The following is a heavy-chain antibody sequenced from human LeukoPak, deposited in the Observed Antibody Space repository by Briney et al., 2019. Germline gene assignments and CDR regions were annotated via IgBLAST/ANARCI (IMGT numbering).Heavy chain of an antibody. CDR2: ISGSGDST. J-gene: IGHJ4*02. CDR1: GFTFSSYA. V-gene: IGHV3-23*01. D-gene: IGHD3-10*01. CDR3: AKDVSGGSYFDY. Sequence: GGSLRLSCAASGFTFSSYAMNWVRQAPGKGLEWVSVISGSGDSTYYADSVKGRFTISRDNSKNTLYLHMNSLRVEDTAVYYCAKDVSGGSYFDYWGQGTLVTVSS.